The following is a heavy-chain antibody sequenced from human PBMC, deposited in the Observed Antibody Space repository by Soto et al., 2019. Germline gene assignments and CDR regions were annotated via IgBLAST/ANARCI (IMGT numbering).Heavy chain of an antibody. CDR2: ISGSGGST. V-gene: IGHV3-23*01. CDR1: GFTFSSYA. CDR3: AKDLQRLDGGYYYYGMDV. Sequence: EVQLLESGGGLVQPGGSLRLSCAASGFTFSSYAMSWVRQAPGKGLEWVSAISGSGGSTYYADSVKGRFTISRDNSKNTLYLQMNSRRAEDAAVYYCAKDLQRLDGGYYYYGMDVWGQGTTVTVSS. D-gene: IGHD6-25*01. J-gene: IGHJ6*02.